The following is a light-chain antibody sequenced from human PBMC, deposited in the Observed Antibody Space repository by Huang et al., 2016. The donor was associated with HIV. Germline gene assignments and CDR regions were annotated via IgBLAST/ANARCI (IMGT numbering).Light chain of an antibody. CDR1: QTIGTY. J-gene: IGKJ4*01. Sequence: EVVLTQSPPTLSLFPGETATLSCRASQTIGTYVAWYQQRPGQCPRLLISDGSNRAAGVPARISGAGSGTTFTLSISGLESEDFGVYYGQQRRSWPLTFGGGTKVEV. CDR2: DGS. CDR3: QQRRSWPLT. V-gene: IGKV3-11*01.